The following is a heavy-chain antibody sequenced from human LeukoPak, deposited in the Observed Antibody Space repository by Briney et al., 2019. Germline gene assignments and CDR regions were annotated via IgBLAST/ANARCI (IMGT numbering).Heavy chain of an antibody. CDR1: VYTFTGYY. D-gene: IGHD5-24*01. J-gene: IGHJ4*02. V-gene: IGHV1-2*02. CDR2: INPNSGGT. CDR3: ARDAVEMATIPDY. Sequence: ASVKVSCKASVYTFTGYYMHWVRQAPGQGLEWMGWINPNSGGTNYAQKFQGRVTMTRDTSISTAYMELSRLRSDDTAVYYCARDAVEMATIPDYWGQGTLVTVSS.